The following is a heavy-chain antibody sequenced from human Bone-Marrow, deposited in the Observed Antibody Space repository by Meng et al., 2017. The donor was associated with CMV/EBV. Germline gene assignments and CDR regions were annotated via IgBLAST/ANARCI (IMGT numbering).Heavy chain of an antibody. CDR3: ARAVLEYSARGYGMDV. V-gene: IGHV4-31*02. Sequence: SWVRQPPGKGLEWIGYIYYSGSTYYNPSLKSRVTISVDTSKNQFSLKLSSVTAADTAVYYCARAVLEYSARGYGMDVWGQGPTVTVSS. J-gene: IGHJ6*02. D-gene: IGHD6-6*01. CDR2: IYYSGST.